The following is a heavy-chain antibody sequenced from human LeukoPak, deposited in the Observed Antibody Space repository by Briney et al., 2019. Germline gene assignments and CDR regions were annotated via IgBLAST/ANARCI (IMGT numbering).Heavy chain of an antibody. CDR2: ISGSGSTI. CDR1: GFTFSDYY. J-gene: IGHJ3*02. CDR3: ARVHSWEALDI. V-gene: IGHV3-11*01. D-gene: IGHD6-13*01. Sequence: KSGGSLRLSCSASGFTFSDYYMSWIRQAPGKGLEWVSYISGSGSTIYYADSVKGRFTISRDNAKNSLYLQMNSLRAEDTAVYYCARVHSWEALDIWGQGTVVTVSS.